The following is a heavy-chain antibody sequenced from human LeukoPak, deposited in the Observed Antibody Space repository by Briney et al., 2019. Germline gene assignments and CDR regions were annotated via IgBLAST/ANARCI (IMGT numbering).Heavy chain of an antibody. J-gene: IGHJ3*02. V-gene: IGHV4-61*02. CDR1: GGSLSSGSYY. CDR2: IYTSGST. Sequence: PSQTLSLTCTVSGGSLSSGSYYWSWIRQPAGKGLEWIGRIYTSGSTNYNPSLKSRVTISVDTSKNQFSLKLSSVTAADTAVYYCARDSGGAARPNAFDIWGQGTMVTVSS. D-gene: IGHD6-6*01. CDR3: ARDSGGAARPNAFDI.